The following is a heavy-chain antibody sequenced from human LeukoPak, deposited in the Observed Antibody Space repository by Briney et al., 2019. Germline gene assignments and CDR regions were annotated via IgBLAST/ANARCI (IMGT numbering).Heavy chain of an antibody. CDR2: INHSGST. Sequence: SETLSLTCAVYGGSFSGYYWSWIRQPPGKGLEWIGEINHSGSTNYNPSLKSRVTISVDTSKNQFSLKLSSVTAADTAVYYCASVPLVYRTNGVCCPPSGYYYGMDVWGQGTTVTVSS. CDR1: GGSFSGYY. J-gene: IGHJ6*02. CDR3: ASVPLVYRTNGVCCPPSGYYYGMDV. D-gene: IGHD2-8*01. V-gene: IGHV4-34*01.